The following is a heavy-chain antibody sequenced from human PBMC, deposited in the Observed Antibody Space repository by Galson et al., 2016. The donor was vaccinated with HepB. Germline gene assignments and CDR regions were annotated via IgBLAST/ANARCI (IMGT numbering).Heavy chain of an antibody. CDR2: IWYDRSEK. V-gene: IGHV3-33*01. D-gene: IGHD6-19*01. CDR1: GFSFSSYG. CDR3: ARGVAVTMGTWFDP. J-gene: IGHJ5*02. Sequence: SLRLSCAASGFSFSSYGIHWVRQAPGKGLEWVAVIWYDRSEKYYADSVKGRFTISRDNSRNTLFLQMNSLRAEDTAVYYCARGVAVTMGTWFDPWGQGTLVTVSS.